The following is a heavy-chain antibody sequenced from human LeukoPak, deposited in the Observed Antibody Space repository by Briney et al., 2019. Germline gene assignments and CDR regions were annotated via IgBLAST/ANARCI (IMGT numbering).Heavy chain of an antibody. D-gene: IGHD6-13*01. Sequence: ASVKVSCKASGYTFTSYDINWVRQATGQGLEWMGWMNPNSGNTGYAQKFQGRVTMTRNTSISTACMELSSLRSEDTAVYYCARGPHSSSWYPYYYYYMDVWGKGTTATVSS. CDR1: GYTFTSYD. J-gene: IGHJ6*03. CDR3: ARGPHSSSWYPYYYYYMDV. CDR2: MNPNSGNT. V-gene: IGHV1-8*01.